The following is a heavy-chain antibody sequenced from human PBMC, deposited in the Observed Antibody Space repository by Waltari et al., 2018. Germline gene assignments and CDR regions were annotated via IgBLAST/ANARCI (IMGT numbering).Heavy chain of an antibody. CDR2: INHSGST. J-gene: IGHJ6*02. CDR3: ARGQGIALGLGYYYYSMDV. Sequence: QVQLQQWGAGLLKPSETLSLTCAVYGGSFSGYYWSWIRQPPGKGLEWIGEINHSGSTNYNPSLKSRVTISVDTSKNQFSLKLSSVTAADTAVYYCARGQGIALGLGYYYYSMDVWGQGTTVTVSS. D-gene: IGHD6-13*01. CDR1: GGSFSGYY. V-gene: IGHV4-34*01.